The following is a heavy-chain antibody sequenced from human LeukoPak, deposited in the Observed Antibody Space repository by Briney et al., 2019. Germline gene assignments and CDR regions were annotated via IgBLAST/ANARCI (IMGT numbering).Heavy chain of an antibody. CDR3: ASSAVHYYDSSGT. J-gene: IGHJ5*02. D-gene: IGHD3-22*01. CDR1: GGTFSSYA. V-gene: IGHV1-69*04. CDR2: IIPILGIA. Sequence: SVKVSCKASGGTFSSYAISWVRQAPGQGLEWMGRIIPILGIANYAQKFQGRVTITTDESTSTAYMELSSLRSEDTAVYYCASSAVHYYDSSGTWGQGTLVTVSS.